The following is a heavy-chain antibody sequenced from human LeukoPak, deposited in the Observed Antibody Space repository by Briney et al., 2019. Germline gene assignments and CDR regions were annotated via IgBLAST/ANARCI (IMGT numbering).Heavy chain of an antibody. Sequence: ASVKVSCKASGYTFTSYGISWVRQAPGRGLEWMGWISAYNGNTNYAQKLQGRVTMTTDTSTSTAYMELRSLRSDDTAVYYCASPGSGGPRGYYYGMDVWGQGTTVTVSS. CDR2: ISAYNGNT. J-gene: IGHJ6*02. CDR3: ASPGSGGPRGYYYGMDV. D-gene: IGHD3-10*01. CDR1: GYTFTSYG. V-gene: IGHV1-18*01.